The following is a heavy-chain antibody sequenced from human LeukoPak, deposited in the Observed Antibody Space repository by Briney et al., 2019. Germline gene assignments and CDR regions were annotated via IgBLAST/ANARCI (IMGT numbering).Heavy chain of an antibody. CDR1: GFNFSSYA. CDR2: ISYDGNHI. J-gene: IGHJ4*02. V-gene: IGHV3-30*04. Sequence: GRSLRLSCAASGFNFSSYAMHWVRQAPGKGLEWVAVISYDGNHIFYADSVKGRFTISRDNSKNTLYLQMNSLTTEDTAVYYCARCGGDCYTSTQGFDYWGQGTLVTVSS. CDR3: ARCGGDCYTSTQGFDY. D-gene: IGHD2-21*02.